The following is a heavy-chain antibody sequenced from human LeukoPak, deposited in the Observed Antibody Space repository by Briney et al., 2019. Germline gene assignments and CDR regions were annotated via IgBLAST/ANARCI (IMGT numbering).Heavy chain of an antibody. Sequence: GGFLRLSCAASGFTFSSYAMHWVRQAPGKGLEWVAVISYDGSNKYYADSVKGRFTISRDNSKNTLYLQMNSLRAEDTAVYYCARGARYSSSSPFDYWGQGTLVTVSS. V-gene: IGHV3-30-3*01. D-gene: IGHD6-6*01. CDR2: ISYDGSNK. CDR3: ARGARYSSSSPFDY. CDR1: GFTFSSYA. J-gene: IGHJ4*02.